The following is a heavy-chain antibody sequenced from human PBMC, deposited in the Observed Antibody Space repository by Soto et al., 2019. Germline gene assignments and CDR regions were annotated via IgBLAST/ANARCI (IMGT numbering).Heavy chain of an antibody. CDR2: ISAYNGNT. CDR3: ARERPGGYCSSTSCYNWFDP. D-gene: IGHD2-2*03. Sequence: QVQLVQSGAEVKKPGASVKVSCKASGYTFTSYGISWVRQAPGQGLEWMGWISAYNGNTNYAQKLQGRVTMTTDTSTSTAYMELRSLRSDDTAVYYCARERPGGYCSSTSCYNWFDPWGQGTLFTVSS. V-gene: IGHV1-18*01. J-gene: IGHJ5*02. CDR1: GYTFTSYG.